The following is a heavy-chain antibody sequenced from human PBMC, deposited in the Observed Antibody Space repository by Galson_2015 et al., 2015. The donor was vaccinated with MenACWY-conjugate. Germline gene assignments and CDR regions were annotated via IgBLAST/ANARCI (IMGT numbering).Heavy chain of an antibody. J-gene: IGHJ5*02. CDR1: GLIFSNVW. Sequence: SLRLFCATSGLIFSNVWMSWVRQAPGKGLEWVARIKCRTDGGTTDYATPVKGRFTILRDDSAKTLYLQMNSLKIEDTAMYFCTRDRDVGGSRWWFDPWGQGTLVTVSS. CDR2: IKCRTDGGTT. V-gene: IGHV3-15*01. CDR3: TRDRDVGGSRWWFDP. D-gene: IGHD2-15*01.